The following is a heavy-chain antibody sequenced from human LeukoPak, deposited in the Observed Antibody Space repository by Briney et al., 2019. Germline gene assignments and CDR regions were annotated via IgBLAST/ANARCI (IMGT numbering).Heavy chain of an antibody. V-gene: IGHV4-39*07. D-gene: IGHD5-24*01. Sequence: PSETLSLTCTVSGGSISSSSYYWGWIRQPPGKGLEWIGSIYYSGSTYYNPSLKSRVTISVDTSKNQFSLKLSSVTAADTAVYYCARIRDGYRFPHYYYYYMDVWGKGTTVTVSS. CDR3: ARIRDGYRFPHYYYYYMDV. CDR2: IYYSGST. J-gene: IGHJ6*03. CDR1: GGSISSSSYY.